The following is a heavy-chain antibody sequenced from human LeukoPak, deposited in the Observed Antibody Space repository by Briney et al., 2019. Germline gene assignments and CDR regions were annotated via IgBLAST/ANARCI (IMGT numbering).Heavy chain of an antibody. V-gene: IGHV3-23*01. J-gene: IGHJ4*02. CDR2: ISGSGVST. CDR1: GFTFSSYG. Sequence: GGSLRLSCAASGFTFSSYGMHWVRQAPGKGLEWVSVISGSGVSTNYADSVKGRFTISRDNSKSTLYLQINSLRADDTAVYYCAKGPQYSSDWRFDYWGQGTLVTVSS. CDR3: AKGPQYSSDWRFDY. D-gene: IGHD6-19*01.